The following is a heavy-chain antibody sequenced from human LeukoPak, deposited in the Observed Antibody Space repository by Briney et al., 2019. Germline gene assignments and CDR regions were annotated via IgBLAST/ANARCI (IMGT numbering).Heavy chain of an antibody. CDR3: ARDRADGYNYGDYFDN. J-gene: IGHJ4*02. Sequence: GGSLRLSCAASGFTFSSYAMSWVRQAPGKGLEWVSAISGSGSSTYYADSVKGRFTISRDNSKNTVYLQMDSLRAEDTAVYYCARDRADGYNYGDYFDNWGQGTLVTVSS. D-gene: IGHD5-18*01. CDR2: ISGSGSST. CDR1: GFTFSSYA. V-gene: IGHV3-23*01.